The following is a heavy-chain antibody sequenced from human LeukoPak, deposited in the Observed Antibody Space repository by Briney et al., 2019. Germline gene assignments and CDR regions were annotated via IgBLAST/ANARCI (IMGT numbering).Heavy chain of an antibody. CDR2: ISGSGGST. J-gene: IGHJ4*02. CDR1: GFTFSSYA. CDR3: ARVDTPYGIAVGVY. Sequence: PGGSLRLSCAASGFTFSSYAMSWVRQAPGKGLEWVSAISGSGGSTYYADSVKGRFTISRDNSKNTLYLQMNSLRAEDTAVYYCARVDTPYGIAVGVYWGQGTLVTVSS. V-gene: IGHV3-23*01. D-gene: IGHD6-19*01.